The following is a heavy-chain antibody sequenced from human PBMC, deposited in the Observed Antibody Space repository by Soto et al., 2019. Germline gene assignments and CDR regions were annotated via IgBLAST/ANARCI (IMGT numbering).Heavy chain of an antibody. CDR2: ITPILGAA. Sequence: QVQLVQSGAEVKKPGSSVNVSSKASGGTFSNLAINWVRQAPGQGLEWMGGITPILGAANYAQKFQGRVSIIPDESTSTVYMDLSSLRSDDTAMYYCATDGQITIFGVASAPYAMDVWGQGTTVTVSS. V-gene: IGHV1-69*05. CDR3: ATDGQITIFGVASAPYAMDV. CDR1: GGTFSNLA. D-gene: IGHD3-3*01. J-gene: IGHJ6*02.